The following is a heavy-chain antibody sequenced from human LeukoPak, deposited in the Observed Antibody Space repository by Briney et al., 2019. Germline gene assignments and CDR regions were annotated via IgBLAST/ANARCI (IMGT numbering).Heavy chain of an antibody. CDR2: ISSSSYI. CDR1: GFTFSSYS. J-gene: IGHJ4*02. Sequence: GGSLRLSCAASGFTFSSYSMNWVRQAPGKGLEWVSSISSSSYIYYADSVKGRFTISRDNAKNSLYLQMNSLRAEDTAVYYCARFDFWSGYCLDYWGQGTLVTVSS. V-gene: IGHV3-21*01. D-gene: IGHD3-3*01. CDR3: ARFDFWSGYCLDY.